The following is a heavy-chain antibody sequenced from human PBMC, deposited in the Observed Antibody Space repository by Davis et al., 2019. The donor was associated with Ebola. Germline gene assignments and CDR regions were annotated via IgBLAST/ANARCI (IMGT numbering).Heavy chain of an antibody. CDR1: GFTFNSYW. CDR2: IKQDGSEK. Sequence: PGGSLRLSCAASGFTFNSYWMNWVRQAPGKGLAWVANIKQDGSEKYYVDSVKGRFTISRDNAKTSLYLQMNSLRAEDTAVYYCARGITSGGVIRSYYYGMDVWGKGTTVTVSS. J-gene: IGHJ6*04. V-gene: IGHV3-7*01. D-gene: IGHD3-16*02. CDR3: ARGITSGGVIRSYYYGMDV.